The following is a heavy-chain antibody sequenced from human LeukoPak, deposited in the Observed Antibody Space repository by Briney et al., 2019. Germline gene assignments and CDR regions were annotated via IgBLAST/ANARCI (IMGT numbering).Heavy chain of an antibody. CDR1: GGSFSGYD. CDR3: ARVGRTYDFWSGYRD. D-gene: IGHD3-3*01. J-gene: IGHJ4*02. Sequence: PSETLSLTCAVYGGSFSGYDWSWIRQPPWKGLEWIGEINHSGSTNYNPSLKSRVTISVDTSKNQFSLKLSSVTAADTAVYYCARVGRTYDFWSGYRDWGQGTLVTVSS. V-gene: IGHV4-34*01. CDR2: INHSGST.